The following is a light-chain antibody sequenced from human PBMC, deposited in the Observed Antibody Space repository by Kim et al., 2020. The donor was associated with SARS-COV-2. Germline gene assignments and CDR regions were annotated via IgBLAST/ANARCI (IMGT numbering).Light chain of an antibody. J-gene: IGKJ4*01. CDR2: WAS. Sequence: ATINCKSSQNVLFSSNNKNYLAWYQQKPGQPTKLLIYWASTRDSGVSDRFSGSGSATDFTLTISDLQAEDVAVYYCQQYYSSPLTFGGGTKVDIK. CDR3: QQYYSSPLT. CDR1: QNVLFSSNNKNY. V-gene: IGKV4-1*01.